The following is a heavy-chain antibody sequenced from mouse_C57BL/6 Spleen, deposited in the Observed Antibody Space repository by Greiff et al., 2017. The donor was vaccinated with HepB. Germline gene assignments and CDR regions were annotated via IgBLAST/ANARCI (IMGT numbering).Heavy chain of an antibody. D-gene: IGHD3-3*01. Sequence: EVQLQQSGPELVKPGASVKMSCKASGDTFTDYNMHWVKQSHGKSLEWIGYINPNNGGTSYKQKFKGKATLTVNKSSSTAYMELRCLTSEDSAVYYCARGPRTSCADWGQGTLVTVTA. V-gene: IGHV1-22*01. J-gene: IGHJ3*01. CDR2: INPNNGGT. CDR1: GDTFTDYN. CDR3: ARGPRTSCAD.